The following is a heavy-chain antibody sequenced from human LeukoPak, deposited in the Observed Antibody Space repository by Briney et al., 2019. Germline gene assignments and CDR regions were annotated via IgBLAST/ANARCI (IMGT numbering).Heavy chain of an antibody. Sequence: PGGSLRLSCAASGFTFSSYSMNWVRQAPGKGLEWVSSISSSSSYIYYADSVRGRFTISRDNAKNSLYLQMNSLRAEDTAVYYCARTYSSSLGRLYYYYMDVWGKGTTVTVSS. CDR1: GFTFSSYS. V-gene: IGHV3-21*04. CDR3: ARTYSSSLGRLYYYYMDV. CDR2: ISSSSSYI. J-gene: IGHJ6*03. D-gene: IGHD6-6*01.